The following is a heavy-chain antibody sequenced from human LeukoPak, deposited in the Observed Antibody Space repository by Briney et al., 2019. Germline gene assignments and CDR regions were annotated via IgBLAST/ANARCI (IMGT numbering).Heavy chain of an antibody. CDR1: GFTFSSYA. V-gene: IGHV3-23*01. CDR2: ISGSGSST. Sequence: GGSLRLSCAASGFTFSSYAMSWVRQAPGKGLEWVSAISGSGSSTYYADSVKGRFTISRDNSKNTLYLQMNSLRAEDTAVYYCAQDSGYDSAYYYYMDVWGKGTTVTVSS. CDR3: AQDSGYDSAYYYYMDV. D-gene: IGHD5-12*01. J-gene: IGHJ6*03.